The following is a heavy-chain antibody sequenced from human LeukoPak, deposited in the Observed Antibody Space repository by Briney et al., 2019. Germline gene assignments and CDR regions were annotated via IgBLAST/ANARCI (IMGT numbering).Heavy chain of an antibody. D-gene: IGHD3-10*01. CDR1: GYTLTELS. Sequence: ASVKVSGKVSGYTLTELSMHWVRQAPGKGLEWMGGFDPEDGETIYAQKFQGRVTMTEDTSTDTAYMELSSLRSEDTAVYYCATPRTSLRGVINPGYFDYWGQGTLVTVSS. CDR2: FDPEDGET. J-gene: IGHJ4*02. CDR3: ATPRTSLRGVINPGYFDY. V-gene: IGHV1-24*01.